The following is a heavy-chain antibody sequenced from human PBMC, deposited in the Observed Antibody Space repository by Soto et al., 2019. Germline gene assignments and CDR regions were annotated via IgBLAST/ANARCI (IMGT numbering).Heavy chain of an antibody. Sequence: SDILSLTCTGSGGPIRSSSDYRRWIRKPPGKGLEWIGSIYYSGSTYYNPSLKSRVTISVDTSKNQFSLKLSSVTAADTAVYYCARHYYDSSGYIMGRDAFDIWGQGTMVT. CDR3: ARHYYDSSGYIMGRDAFDI. CDR1: GGPIRSSSDY. CDR2: IYYSGST. V-gene: IGHV4-39*01. D-gene: IGHD3-22*01. J-gene: IGHJ3*02.